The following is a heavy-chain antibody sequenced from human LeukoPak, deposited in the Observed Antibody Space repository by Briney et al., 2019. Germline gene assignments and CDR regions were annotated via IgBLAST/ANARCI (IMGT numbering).Heavy chain of an antibody. CDR3: ARVHCSGGSCFLGRDYYYYMDV. CDR1: GGSFSGYY. J-gene: IGHJ6*03. Sequence: SETLSLTCAVYGGSFSGYYWSWIRQPPGKGLEWIGEINHSGSTNYNPSLKSRVTISVDTSKNQFSLKLSSVTAADTAVYYCARVHCSGGSCFLGRDYYYYMDVWGKGTTVTVSS. CDR2: INHSGST. V-gene: IGHV4-34*01. D-gene: IGHD2-15*01.